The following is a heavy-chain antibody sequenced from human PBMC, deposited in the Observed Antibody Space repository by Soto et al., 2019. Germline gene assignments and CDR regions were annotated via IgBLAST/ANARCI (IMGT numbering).Heavy chain of an antibody. J-gene: IGHJ6*03. CDR1: GYTFTSYD. Sequence: QVQLVQSGAEVKKPGASVKVSCKASGYTFTSYDINWVRQATGQGLEWMGWMNPNSGNTGYAQKFQGRVTMTRNTSISTAYMELSSLRSEDTAVYYCARGIYCCDGSCYSDVRYYYYYIDVLGKGTTVTVSS. CDR3: ARGIYCCDGSCYSDVRYYYYYIDV. D-gene: IGHD2-15*01. CDR2: MNPNSGNT. V-gene: IGHV1-8*01.